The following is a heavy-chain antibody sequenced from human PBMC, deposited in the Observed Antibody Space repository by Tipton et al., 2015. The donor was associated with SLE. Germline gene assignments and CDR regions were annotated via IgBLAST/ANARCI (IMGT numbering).Heavy chain of an antibody. J-gene: IGHJ5*02. CDR2: IYYSGST. CDR1: GGSISSHY. V-gene: IGHV4-59*11. D-gene: IGHD2-8*01. Sequence: TLSLTCTVSGGSISSHYWSWIRQPPGKGLEWIGYIYYSGSTKYKPSLKSRVTISVDTSKNQFSLKLSSVTAADTAVYYCARDLGYCTNGVCPNWFDPWGQGTLVTVSS. CDR3: ARDLGYCTNGVCPNWFDP.